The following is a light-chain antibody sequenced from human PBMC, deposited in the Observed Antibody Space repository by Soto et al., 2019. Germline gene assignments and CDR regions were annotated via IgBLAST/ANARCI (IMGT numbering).Light chain of an antibody. CDR3: MQALQTPRT. CDR2: LGS. V-gene: IGKV2-28*01. CDR1: QSLLHSIGNTC. J-gene: IGKJ1*01. Sequence: EIVMTQSPLSLTVTPGEPASSSCKSTQSLLHSIGNTCLARYMQKPWQSPQLLIYLGSRRAPGAHNRVSGSGSGTDFTLRISTVEAEDAGIYYFMQALQTPRTFGQGTKLEI.